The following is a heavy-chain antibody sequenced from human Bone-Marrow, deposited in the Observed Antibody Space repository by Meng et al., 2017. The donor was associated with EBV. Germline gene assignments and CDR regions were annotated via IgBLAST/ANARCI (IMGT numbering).Heavy chain of an antibody. CDR3: TRGLVIDAQVGV. CDR2: INGDGSST. V-gene: IGHV3-74*01. J-gene: IGHJ4*02. Sequence: EVQLVESGGGLVQPGGSLRVSCAASGFTFGNYWMHWVRQAPGKGLVWVSRINGDGSSTNYADSVKGRFTISRDNAKNTLYLQMNSLSAEDTAVYYCTRGLVIDAQVGVWEQGTLGTVDS. CDR1: GFTFGNYW. D-gene: IGHD2-15*01.